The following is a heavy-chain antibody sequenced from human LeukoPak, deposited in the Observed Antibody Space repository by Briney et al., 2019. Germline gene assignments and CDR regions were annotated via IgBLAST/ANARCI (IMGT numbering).Heavy chain of an antibody. V-gene: IGHV4-34*01. Sequence: PSETLSLTCAVYGGSFSGYYWSWIRQPPGKGLEWIGEINRSGSTNYNPSLKSQVTISVDTSKNQFSLKLSSVTAVDTAVYYCARGQRGYSYGYVHWGQGTLVTVSS. CDR2: INRSGST. CDR3: ARGQRGYSYGYVH. D-gene: IGHD5-18*01. J-gene: IGHJ4*02. CDR1: GGSFSGYY.